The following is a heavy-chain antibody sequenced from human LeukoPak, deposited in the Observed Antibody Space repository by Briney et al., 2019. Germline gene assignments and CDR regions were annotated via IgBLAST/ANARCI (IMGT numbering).Heavy chain of an antibody. V-gene: IGHV4-61*01. CDR2: IYYSGST. CDR1: GGSVSSGSYY. CDR3: ASITVVTVDAFDI. J-gene: IGHJ3*02. Sequence: SETLSLTCTVSGGSVSSGSYYWSWIRQPPGKGLEWIGYIYYSGSTNYNPSLKSRVTISVDTSKNQFSLKLSSVTAADTAVYYCASITVVTVDAFDIWGQGTMVTVSS. D-gene: IGHD2-21*02.